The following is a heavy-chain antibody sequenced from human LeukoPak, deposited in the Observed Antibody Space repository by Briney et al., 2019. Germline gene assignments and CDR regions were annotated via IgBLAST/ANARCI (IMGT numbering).Heavy chain of an antibody. Sequence: GESLKISCKGSGYSFTTYWIGWVRQMPGKGLEWMGTICPGDSDTTYSPSFQGQVTISADKSINTAYLQWSSLKASDTAMYYCARHYSSSSDFDYWGQGTLVTVSS. J-gene: IGHJ4*02. CDR2: ICPGDSDT. V-gene: IGHV5-51*01. CDR3: ARHYSSSSDFDY. CDR1: GYSFTTYW. D-gene: IGHD6-6*01.